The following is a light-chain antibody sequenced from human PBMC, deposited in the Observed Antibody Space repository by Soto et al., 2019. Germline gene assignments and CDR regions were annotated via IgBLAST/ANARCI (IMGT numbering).Light chain of an antibody. Sequence: EIVWTQSPATLSLSPGERATLSCRASQSVSSYLAWYQKKPGQAPRLLIYDASNRATGTAPRFRGSGSGTDFTLTISSVETEDFAVYICQQRSNWPPTFGQGTRLEIK. CDR3: QQRSNWPPT. CDR1: QSVSSY. CDR2: DAS. J-gene: IGKJ5*01. V-gene: IGKV3-11*01.